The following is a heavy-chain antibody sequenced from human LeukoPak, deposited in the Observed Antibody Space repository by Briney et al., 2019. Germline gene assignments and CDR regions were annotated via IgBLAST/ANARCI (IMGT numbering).Heavy chain of an antibody. D-gene: IGHD2-2*03. CDR2: IRYDGSNK. J-gene: IGHJ6*03. Sequence: PGGSLRLSCAASGFTFSSYGMHWVRQAPGKGLEWVAFIRYDGSNKYYADSVRGRFTISRDNSKNTLYLQMNSLRAEDTAVYYCAKDSGYCSSTSCYYYYYYYMDVWGKGTTVTVSS. CDR1: GFTFSSYG. V-gene: IGHV3-30*02. CDR3: AKDSGYCSSTSCYYYYYYYMDV.